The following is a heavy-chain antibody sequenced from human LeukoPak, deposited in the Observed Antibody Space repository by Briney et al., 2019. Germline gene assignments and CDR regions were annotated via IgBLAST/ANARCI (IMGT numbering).Heavy chain of an antibody. CDR3: AGEYSSSWYPRHFDY. D-gene: IGHD6-13*01. V-gene: IGHV3-23*01. CDR1: GFTFSSYA. CDR2: ISGSGGST. Sequence: GGSLRLSCAASGFTFSSYAMSWVRQAPGKGLEWVSAISGSGGSTYYADSVKGRFTISRDNSKNTLYLQMNSLRAEDTAVYYCAGEYSSSWYPRHFDYWGQGTLVTVSS. J-gene: IGHJ4*02.